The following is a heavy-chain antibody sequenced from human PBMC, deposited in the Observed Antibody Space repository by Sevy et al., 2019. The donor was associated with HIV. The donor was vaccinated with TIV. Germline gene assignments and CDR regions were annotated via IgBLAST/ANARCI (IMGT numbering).Heavy chain of an antibody. V-gene: IGHV3-48*03. CDR1: GFTFSTYE. D-gene: IGHD4-17*01. Sequence: GGSLRLSCTASGFTFSTYEMNRVRQAPGKGLEWVSYISNSGNTIYYSDSVKGRFTISRDNAKNSLYLQMNSLRAADTAVYYCARDLPPSATTVAHFDYWGRGTLVTVSS. CDR3: ARDLPPSATTVAHFDY. CDR2: ISNSGNTI. J-gene: IGHJ4*02.